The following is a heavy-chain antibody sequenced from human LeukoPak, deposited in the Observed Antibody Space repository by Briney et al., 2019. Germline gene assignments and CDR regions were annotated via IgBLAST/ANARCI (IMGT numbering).Heavy chain of an antibody. CDR1: GYTFTSYA. CDR2: INAGNGNT. J-gene: IGHJ4*02. V-gene: IGHV1-3*01. CDR3: ATEGIAVAGRRFDY. D-gene: IGHD6-19*01. Sequence: ASVKVSCKASGYTFTSYAMHWVRQAPGQRLEWMGWINAGNGNTKYSQKFQGRVTITRGTSASTAYMELSSLRSEDTAVYYCATEGIAVAGRRFDYWGQGTLVTVSS.